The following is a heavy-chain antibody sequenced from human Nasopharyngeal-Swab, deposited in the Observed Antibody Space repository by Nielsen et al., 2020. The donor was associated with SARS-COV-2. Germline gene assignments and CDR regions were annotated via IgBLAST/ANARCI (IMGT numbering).Heavy chain of an antibody. D-gene: IGHD3-16*01. CDR3: AKDHRFIRNYYFYDMDV. CDR2: ISYDGIKK. CDR1: GFTFNNFA. Sequence: SLRLSCAASGFTFNNFALHWVRQAPGKGLEWVAVISYDGIKKFYADSVKGRFTVSRDNSKNTLYLQMNSLRTDDTAVYYCAKDHRFIRNYYFYDMDVWGRGTTVTVSS. V-gene: IGHV3-30*18. J-gene: IGHJ6*02.